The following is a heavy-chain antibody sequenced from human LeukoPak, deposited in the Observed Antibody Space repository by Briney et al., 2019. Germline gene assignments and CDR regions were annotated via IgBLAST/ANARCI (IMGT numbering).Heavy chain of an antibody. CDR1: GFTFDDYA. CDR3: AKADRYFDHFDY. J-gene: IGHJ4*02. D-gene: IGHD3-9*01. V-gene: IGHV3-9*01. Sequence: GGSLRLSCAASGFTFDDYAMHWVRQAPGKGLEWVSGISWNSGSIGYADSVKGRFTISRDNAKNSLYLQMNSLRAEDTALYYCAKADRYFDHFDYWGQGTLVTVSS. CDR2: ISWNSGSI.